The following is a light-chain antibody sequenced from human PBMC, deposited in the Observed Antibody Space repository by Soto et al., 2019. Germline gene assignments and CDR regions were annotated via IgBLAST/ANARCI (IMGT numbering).Light chain of an antibody. CDR1: QSVSSN. Sequence: EIVMTQSPATLSVSPGERATLSCRASQSVSSNLAWYQQKPGQAPRLLIYGASTRATGIPARFSGSGSGTEFTLTISSLQSEDFATYYCQQYNSLYTFGQGTKLEIK. J-gene: IGKJ2*01. CDR3: QQYNSLYT. V-gene: IGKV3-15*01. CDR2: GAS.